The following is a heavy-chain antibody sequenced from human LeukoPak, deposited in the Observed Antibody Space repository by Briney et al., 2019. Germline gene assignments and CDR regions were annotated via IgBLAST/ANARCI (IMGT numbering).Heavy chain of an antibody. J-gene: IGHJ4*02. D-gene: IGHD2-15*01. CDR2: IHPGDSDT. CDR1: GYSFTSYW. Sequence: GESLQISCQGSGYSFTSYWIGWVRQLPGKGLEWMGIIHPGDSDTRYSPSFQGQVTISADKSISTAYLQWSSLKASDTAMYYCARHTLPRSFFAPFDYWGQGTLVTVSS. CDR3: ARHTLPRSFFAPFDY. V-gene: IGHV5-51*01.